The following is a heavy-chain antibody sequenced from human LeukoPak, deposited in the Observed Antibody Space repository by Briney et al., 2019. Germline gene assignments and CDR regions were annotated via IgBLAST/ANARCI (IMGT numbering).Heavy chain of an antibody. D-gene: IGHD3-10*01. Sequence: SSESLSLTCTVAGGPMSSSYCSWIRQPPGKGLELIGYIYYTGGTNYSPSFKRRVAISVDTSKSQFSLKLGSVTAADTAVYYCARTSSWRVRGVIIGYYFDKWGQGTLATVSS. CDR2: IYYTGGT. J-gene: IGHJ4*02. CDR3: ARTSSWRVRGVIIGYYFDK. V-gene: IGHV4-59*01. CDR1: GGPMSSSY.